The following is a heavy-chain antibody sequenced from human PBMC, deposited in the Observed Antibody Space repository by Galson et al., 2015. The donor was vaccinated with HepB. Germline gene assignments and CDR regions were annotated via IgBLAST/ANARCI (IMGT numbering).Heavy chain of an antibody. V-gene: IGHV4-59*01. J-gene: IGHJ6*02. D-gene: IGHD6-25*01. CDR3: AREIAAGNYGMDV. CDR1: GGSISSYY. Sequence: ETLSLTCTVSGGSISSYYWSWIRQPPGKGLEWIGYIYYSGSTNYNPSLKSRVTISVDTSKNQFSLKLSSVTAADTAVYYCAREIAAGNYGMDVWGQGTTVTVSS. CDR2: IYYSGST.